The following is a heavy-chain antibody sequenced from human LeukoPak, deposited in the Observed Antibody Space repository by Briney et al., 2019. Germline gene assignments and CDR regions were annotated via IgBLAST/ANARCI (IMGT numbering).Heavy chain of an antibody. CDR2: IKQGGNEK. V-gene: IGHV3-7*01. D-gene: IGHD4-17*01. CDR3: ARGPNYGDRVDYFDY. CDR1: GFIFRNHW. Sequence: PGGSLRLSCAASGFIFRNHWMSWVRQVPGRGLEWVAHIKQGGNEKHYVDSVEGRFTLSRDDSKNSLYLQMNSLRVDDSAVYYCARGPNYGDRVDYFDYWGREPWSPSRQ. J-gene: IGHJ4*02.